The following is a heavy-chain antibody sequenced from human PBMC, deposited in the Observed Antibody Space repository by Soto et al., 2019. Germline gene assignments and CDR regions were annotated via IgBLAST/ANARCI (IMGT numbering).Heavy chain of an antibody. D-gene: IGHD3-22*01. CDR2: IDWDDDK. V-gene: IGHV2-70*11. Sequence: SGPTLVNPTQTLTLTCTFSGFSLSTSGMCVSWIRQPPGKALEWLARIDWDDDKYYSTSLKTRLTISKDTSKNQVVLTMTNMDPVDTATYYCARTHYYDSSGQGGWFDPWGQGTLVTVSS. CDR1: GFSLSTSGMC. J-gene: IGHJ5*02. CDR3: ARTHYYDSSGQGGWFDP.